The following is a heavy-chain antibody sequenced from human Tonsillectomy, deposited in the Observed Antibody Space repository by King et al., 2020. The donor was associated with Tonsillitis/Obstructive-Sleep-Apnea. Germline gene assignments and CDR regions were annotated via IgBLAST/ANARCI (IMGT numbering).Heavy chain of an antibody. J-gene: IGHJ6*02. CDR3: ATTFYDDSGSYYPYYYYGMDV. CDR1: GYSFNSYW. D-gene: IGHD3-10*01. V-gene: IGHV5-10-1*03. CDR2: IDPSDSYT. Sequence: VQLVESGAEVKKPGESLRISCKGSGYSFNSYWISWVRQMPGKGLEWMGRIDPSDSYTNYSPSFQGHVTISTDKSISTAYLQWSSLKASDTAMYYCATTFYDDSGSYYPYYYYGMDVWGQGTTVTVSS.